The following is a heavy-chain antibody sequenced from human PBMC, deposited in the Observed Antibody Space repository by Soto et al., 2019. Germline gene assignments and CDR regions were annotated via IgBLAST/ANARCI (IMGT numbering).Heavy chain of an antibody. D-gene: IGHD1-26*01. J-gene: IGHJ4*02. CDR1: GFTFSSYS. CDR2: ISSSSSYI. CDR3: ARGAPGSPSGY. V-gene: IGHV3-21*01. Sequence: PGGSLRLSCAASGFTFSSYSMNWVRQAPGKGLEWVSSISSSSSYIYYADSVKDRFTISRDNAKNSLYLQMNSLRAEDTAVYYCARGAPGSPSGYWGQGTLVTVSS.